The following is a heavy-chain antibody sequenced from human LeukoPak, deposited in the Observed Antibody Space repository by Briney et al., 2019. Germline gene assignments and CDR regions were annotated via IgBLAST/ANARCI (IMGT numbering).Heavy chain of an antibody. CDR2: IWNDGSSK. V-gene: IGHV3-33*06. CDR1: GFTFSHFG. Sequence: QPGGSLRLSCAASGFTFSHFGTHWVRQVPGRGLEWVAVIWNDGSSKYYADSVKGRFTISRDNFQNRVDLHMTSLRVEDTAIYYCAKDAQRGFDYSNSLEYWGQGTLVTVSS. D-gene: IGHD4-11*01. J-gene: IGHJ4*02. CDR3: AKDAQRGFDYSNSLEY.